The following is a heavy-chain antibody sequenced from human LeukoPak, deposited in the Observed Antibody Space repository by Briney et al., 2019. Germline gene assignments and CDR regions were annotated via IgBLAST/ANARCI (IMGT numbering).Heavy chain of an antibody. D-gene: IGHD3-3*01. V-gene: IGHV1-46*01. CDR2: INPSGGST. CDR3: ARVYYDFWSGKETEYYFDY. CDR1: GYTFTSYY. Sequence: VASVKVSCKASGYTFTSYYMHWVRQAPGQGLEWMGIINPSGGSTSYAQKSQGRVTMTRDTSTSTVYMELSSLRSEDTAVYYCARVYYDFWSGKETEYYFDYWGQGTLVTVSS. J-gene: IGHJ4*02.